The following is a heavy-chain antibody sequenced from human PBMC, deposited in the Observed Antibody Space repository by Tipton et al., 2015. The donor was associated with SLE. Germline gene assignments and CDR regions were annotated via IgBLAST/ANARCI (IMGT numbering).Heavy chain of an antibody. CDR2: IFYTGSV. V-gene: IGHV4-59*01. CDR1: GGSISNSY. CDR3: ARDIGFHYYDSSGYFDY. D-gene: IGHD3-22*01. Sequence: TLSLTCTVSGGSISNSYWTWIRQPPGKGLEWIGSIFYTGSVHDNPSLTSRVTMSLDTSKSQFSLRLTSVSAADTAMYFCARDIGFHYYDSSGYFDYWGQGTLVTVPS. J-gene: IGHJ4*02.